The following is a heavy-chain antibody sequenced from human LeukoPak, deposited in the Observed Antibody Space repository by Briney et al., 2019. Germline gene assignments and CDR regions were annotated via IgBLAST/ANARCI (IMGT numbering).Heavy chain of an antibody. CDR3: ASDKGYSNNYFDY. CDR1: GGSISSSSYY. CDR2: IYYSGST. J-gene: IGHJ4*01. Sequence: SETLSLTCTVSGGSISSSSYYWAWIRQPPGKGLEWIASIYYSGSTYYNSSLKSRVTISVDTSRNQFSLKLSSVTAADTALYYCASDKGYSNNYFDYWGQGTLVTVSS. V-gene: IGHV4-39*01. D-gene: IGHD6-13*01.